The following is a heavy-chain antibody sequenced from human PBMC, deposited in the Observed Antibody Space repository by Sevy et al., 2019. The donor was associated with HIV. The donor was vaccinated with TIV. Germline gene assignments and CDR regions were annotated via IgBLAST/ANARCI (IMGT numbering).Heavy chain of an antibody. CDR2: LSVGGGTT. J-gene: IGHJ4*02. CDR3: AKDSYGGYGGGVFDY. CDR1: GFTFSSYV. Sequence: GGSLRLSCAASGFTFSSYVMSWVRQAPGKGLEWVSGLSVGGGTTYYAYSVKGRFTMSRDNSKNTLYLQMNSLRAEDTAVYYCAKDSYGGYGGGVFDYWGQGTLVTVSS. V-gene: IGHV3-23*01. D-gene: IGHD4-17*01.